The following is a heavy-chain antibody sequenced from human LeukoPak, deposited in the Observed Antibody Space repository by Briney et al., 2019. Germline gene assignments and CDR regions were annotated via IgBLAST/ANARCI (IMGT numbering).Heavy chain of an antibody. CDR1: GFTFSSYD. CDR2: IGTAGDT. Sequence: GGSLRLSCAACGFTFSSYDMHWVRQATGKGLEWVSAIGTAGDTYYPGSVKGQFTISRDNAKNSLYLQMNSLRAEDTAVYYCARPGHYYYYYMDVWGKGTTVTVSS. CDR3: ARPGHYYYYYMDV. J-gene: IGHJ6*03. V-gene: IGHV3-13*03.